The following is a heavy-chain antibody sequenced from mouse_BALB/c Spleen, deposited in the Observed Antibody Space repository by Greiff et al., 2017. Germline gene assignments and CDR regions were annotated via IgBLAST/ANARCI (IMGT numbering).Heavy chain of an antibody. CDR2: INPSNGRT. CDR1: GYTFTSYW. D-gene: IGHD1-1*01. J-gene: IGHJ3*01. CDR3: ASKGTYYYAY. V-gene: IGHV1S81*02. Sequence: VQLQQPGAELVKPGASVKLSCKASGYTFTSYWMHWVKQRPGQGLEWIGEINPSNGRTNYNEKFKSKATLTVDKSSSTAYMQLSSLTSEDSAVYYCASKGTYYYAYWGQGTLVTVSA.